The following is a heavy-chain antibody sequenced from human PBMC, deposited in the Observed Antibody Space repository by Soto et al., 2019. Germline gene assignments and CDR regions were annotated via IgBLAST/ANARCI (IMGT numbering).Heavy chain of an antibody. CDR3: AREHSSSSFDY. J-gene: IGHJ4*02. Sequence: QVQLVPSGAEVKKPGASVTVSCKASGYTFTSYGISWVRQAPGQGLEWMGWISTYNGNTNYAHKLHGRVTMTTDTSTSTAYIELRRLRSDDPAVYYCAREHSSSSFDYWGQGTLDTVSS. CDR1: GYTFTSYG. D-gene: IGHD6-6*01. CDR2: ISTYNGNT. V-gene: IGHV1-18*01.